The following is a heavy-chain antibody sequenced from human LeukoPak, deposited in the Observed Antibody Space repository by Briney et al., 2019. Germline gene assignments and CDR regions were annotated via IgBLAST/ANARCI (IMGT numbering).Heavy chain of an antibody. Sequence: SETLSLTCTVSGGSISSYYWSWIRQPPGKGLEWIGYIYYSGSTNYNPSLKSRVTISVDTSKNQFSLKLSSVTAADTAVYYCARDQGDELNPYYDFWSGYYTGGWFVPWGQGTLVTVSS. D-gene: IGHD3-3*01. CDR1: GGSISSYY. CDR3: ARDQGDELNPYYDFWSGYYTGGWFVP. J-gene: IGHJ5*02. CDR2: IYYSGST. V-gene: IGHV4-59*01.